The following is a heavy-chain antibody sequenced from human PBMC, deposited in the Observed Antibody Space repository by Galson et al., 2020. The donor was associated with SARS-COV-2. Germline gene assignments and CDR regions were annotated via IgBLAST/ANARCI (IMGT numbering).Heavy chain of an antibody. D-gene: IGHD3-22*01. Sequence: GSLRLPCSASGFTFSSYSMNWVRQAPGKGLEWVSSINSSSSYIYHADSVKGRFTIPRDNAKNSLYLQMNSLRAEDTAVYYRAGEYGRFTYDDDSSGDDYYYVVGFWGQGTTVTVSS. V-gene: IGHV3-21*01. CDR1: GFTFSSYS. J-gene: IGHJ6*02. CDR3: AGEYGRFTYDDDSSGDDYYYVVGF. CDR2: INSSSSYI.